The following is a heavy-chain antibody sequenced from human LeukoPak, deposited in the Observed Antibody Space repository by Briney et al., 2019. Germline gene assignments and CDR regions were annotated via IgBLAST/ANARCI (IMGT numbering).Heavy chain of an antibody. D-gene: IGHD2-15*01. V-gene: IGHV1-3*01. J-gene: IGHJ6*02. CDR3: ARGTGCTGGSCSYYGMDV. CDR2: INAGNGDT. Sequence: ASVKVSCKASGGTFSSYAISWVRQAPGQRLEWMGWINAGNGDTKYSQKFQGRVTITRDTPATTAYMELSSLRSEDTAVYYCARGTGCTGGSCSYYGMDVWGQGTTVTVSS. CDR1: GGTFSSYA.